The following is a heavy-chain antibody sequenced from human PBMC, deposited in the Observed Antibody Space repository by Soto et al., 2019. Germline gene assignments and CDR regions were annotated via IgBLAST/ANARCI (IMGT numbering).Heavy chain of an antibody. J-gene: IGHJ5*02. D-gene: IGHD4-17*01. V-gene: IGHV3-21*01. CDR3: ARDRDDYGDYVSFWFDP. CDR2: ISSSSSYI. Sequence: SAGSLRLSCAASGFTFSSYSMNWVRQAPGKGLEWVSSISSSSSYICYADSVKGRFTISRDNAKNSLYLQMNSLRAEDTAVYYCARDRDDYGDYVSFWFDPWGQGTLVTVSS. CDR1: GFTFSSYS.